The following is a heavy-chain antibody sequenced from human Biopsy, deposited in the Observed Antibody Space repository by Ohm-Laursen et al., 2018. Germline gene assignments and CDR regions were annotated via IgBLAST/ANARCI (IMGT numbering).Heavy chain of an antibody. D-gene: IGHD5-18*01. Sequence: SDTLSLTRTVSVRPINSYYWNWIRQPPGKRLEGIGNIYYSGSNNFNPSLKSRVTISVDTSKNQFSLKLSSVTAADTAVYFCARGSSYGYDFDYWGQGTLVAVSS. CDR3: ARGSSYGYDFDY. CDR1: VRPINSYY. CDR2: IYYSGSN. J-gene: IGHJ4*01. V-gene: IGHV4-59*07.